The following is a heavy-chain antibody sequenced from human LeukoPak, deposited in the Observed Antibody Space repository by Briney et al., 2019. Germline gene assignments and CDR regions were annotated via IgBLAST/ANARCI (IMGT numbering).Heavy chain of an antibody. CDR3: AKDPAIVVVVAAHFDY. J-gene: IGHJ4*02. CDR1: GFTFSSYA. D-gene: IGHD2-15*01. CDR2: ISGSGGST. Sequence: GGSLRLSCAASGFTFSSYAMSWVRQAPGKGLEWVSAISGSGGSTYYADSVKGRFTISRDNSKNTLCLQVNSLRAEDTAVYYRAKDPAIVVVVAAHFDYWGQGTLVTVPS. V-gene: IGHV3-23*01.